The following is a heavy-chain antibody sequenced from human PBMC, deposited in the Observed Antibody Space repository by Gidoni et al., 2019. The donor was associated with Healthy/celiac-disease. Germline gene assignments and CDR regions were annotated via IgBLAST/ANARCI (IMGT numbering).Heavy chain of an antibody. CDR2: IYHSGST. J-gene: IGHJ4*02. Sequence: WSWIRQPPGKGPEWIGYIYHSGSTYYNPSLKSRVTISVDRSKNQFSLKLSSVTAADTAVYYCARSLWFGELLYSIDYWGQGTLVTVSS. D-gene: IGHD3-10*01. V-gene: IGHV4-30-2*01. CDR3: ARSLWFGELLYSIDY.